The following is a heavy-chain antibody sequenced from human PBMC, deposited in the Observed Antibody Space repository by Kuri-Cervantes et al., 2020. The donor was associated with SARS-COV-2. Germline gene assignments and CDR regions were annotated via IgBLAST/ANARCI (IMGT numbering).Heavy chain of an antibody. V-gene: IGHV3-21*04. CDR2: ISGSSSYI. Sequence: GESLKISCAASGFTFSSYSMNWVRQAPGKGLEWVSSISGSSSYIYYADSVKGRFTISRDNAKNSLYLQMNSLRAEDTAVYYCARAYDFWSGYYPHWGQGTLVTVSS. J-gene: IGHJ4*02. CDR3: ARAYDFWSGYYPH. D-gene: IGHD3-3*01. CDR1: GFTFSSYS.